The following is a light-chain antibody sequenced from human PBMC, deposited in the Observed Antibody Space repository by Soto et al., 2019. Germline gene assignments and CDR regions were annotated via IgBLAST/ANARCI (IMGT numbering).Light chain of an antibody. V-gene: IGKV1-5*03. J-gene: IGKJ1*01. CDR3: QHYNSYSET. CDR2: KAS. CDR1: QTISSW. Sequence: DIQMTQSPSTLSGSVGDRVTLTCRASQTISSWLAWYQQKPGKAPKLLIYKASTITSGVPSRFSGSGSGTDFTLTISSLQPDDFAAYYCQHYNSYSETVGQGTKVEIK.